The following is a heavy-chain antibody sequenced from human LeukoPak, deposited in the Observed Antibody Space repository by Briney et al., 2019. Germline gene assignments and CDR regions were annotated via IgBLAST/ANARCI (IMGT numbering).Heavy chain of an antibody. D-gene: IGHD2-15*01. Sequence: PGGSLRLSCAASGFTFSSYEMNWVRQAPGKGLEWVSAISGSGGSTYYADSVKGRFTISRDNSKNTLYLQMNSLRAEDTAVYYCAKVLIGLFDYWGQGTLVTVSS. CDR3: AKVLIGLFDY. J-gene: IGHJ4*02. CDR1: GFTFSSYE. CDR2: ISGSGGST. V-gene: IGHV3-23*01.